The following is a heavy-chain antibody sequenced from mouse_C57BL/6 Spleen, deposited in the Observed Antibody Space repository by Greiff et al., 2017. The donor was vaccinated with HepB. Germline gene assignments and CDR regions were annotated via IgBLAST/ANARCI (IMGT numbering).Heavy chain of an antibody. CDR3: ARSSNYVPDY. CDR2: IDPSDSYT. D-gene: IGHD2-5*01. CDR1: GYTFTSYW. V-gene: IGHV1-50*01. Sequence: VQLQQPGAELVKPGASVKLSCKASGYTFTSYWMQWVKQRPGQGLEWIGEIDPSDSYTNYNQKFKGKATLTVDTSSSTAYMQLSSLTSEDSAVYYCARSSNYVPDYWGQGTTLTVSS. J-gene: IGHJ2*01.